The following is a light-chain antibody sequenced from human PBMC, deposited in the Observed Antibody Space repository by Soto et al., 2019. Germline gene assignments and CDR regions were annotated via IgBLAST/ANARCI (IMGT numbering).Light chain of an antibody. Sequence: SYELTQPPSVSVSPGQTASIPCSGDKLGDRFACWYQQKPGQSPVMVIYQDSRRPSGIPERFSGSNSGNTATLTISGTQPMDEADYYCQAWDSSTGVVFGGGTKVTVL. CDR1: KLGDRF. V-gene: IGLV3-1*01. CDR3: QAWDSSTGVV. J-gene: IGLJ2*01. CDR2: QDS.